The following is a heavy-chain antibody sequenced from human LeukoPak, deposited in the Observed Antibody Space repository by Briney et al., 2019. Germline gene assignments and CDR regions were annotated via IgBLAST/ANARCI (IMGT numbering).Heavy chain of an antibody. CDR3: AAMVVNYYDSSGFDY. CDR1: GFTFSSYG. D-gene: IGHD3-22*01. CDR2: IWYDGSNK. V-gene: IGHV3-30*02. J-gene: IGHJ4*02. Sequence: GGSLRLSCAASGFTFSSYGMHWVRQAPGKGLEWVAVIWYDGSNKYYADSVKGRFTISRDNSKNTLYLQMNSLRAEDTAVYYCAAMVVNYYDSSGFDYWGQGTLVTVSS.